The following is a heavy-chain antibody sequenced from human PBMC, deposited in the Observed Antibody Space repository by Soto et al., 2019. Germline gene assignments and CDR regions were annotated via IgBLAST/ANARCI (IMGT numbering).Heavy chain of an antibody. D-gene: IGHD1-26*01. CDR1: GDSVSSKSAA. J-gene: IGHJ5*02. CDR2: TYYRSKWST. V-gene: IGHV6-1*01. CDR3: TRALSGSYDH. Sequence: SQTLSLTCAISGDSVSSKSAAWNWIRQSPSRGLEWLGRTYYRSKWSTDYAISVKGRITINPDTSNNHFSLQLKSVTPEDTAVYYCTRALSGSYDHWGQGTLVTVSS.